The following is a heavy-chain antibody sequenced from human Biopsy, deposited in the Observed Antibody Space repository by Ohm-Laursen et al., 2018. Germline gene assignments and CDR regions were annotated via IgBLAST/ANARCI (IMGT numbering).Heavy chain of an antibody. CDR2: ISASGNHI. D-gene: IGHD2-8*01. CDR1: GVALSGFS. V-gene: IGHV3-21*01. J-gene: IGHJ4*02. CDR3: ARDGEAKYCKHGVCPSDF. Sequence: SLRLSCSASGVALSGFSMNWVRQAPGKGLEWVSSISASGNHIYYTDSVKGRFTVSRDNGKNSVYLQMNSLRVEDTAAYYCARDGEAKYCKHGVCPSDFWGQGTLVTVSS.